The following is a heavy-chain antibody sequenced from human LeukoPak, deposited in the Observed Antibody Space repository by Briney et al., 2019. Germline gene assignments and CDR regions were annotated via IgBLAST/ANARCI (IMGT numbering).Heavy chain of an antibody. Sequence: ASVKVSCKAAGYTVTGYYMHWVRQAPGQGLEWMGWINPNSGGTNYAQNFQGRVTMTRDTSISTAYMELSRLRSDDTAMFYCARGGSTWPNYYYYGVDVWGQGTTVTVPS. J-gene: IGHJ6*02. V-gene: IGHV1-2*02. CDR2: INPNSGGT. D-gene: IGHD3-10*01. CDR1: GYTVTGYY. CDR3: ARGGSTWPNYYYYGVDV.